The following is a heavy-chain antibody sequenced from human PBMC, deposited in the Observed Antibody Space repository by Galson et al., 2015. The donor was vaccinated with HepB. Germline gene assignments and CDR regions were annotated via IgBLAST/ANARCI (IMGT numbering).Heavy chain of an antibody. Sequence: SLRLSCAASGFTFSSYAMHWVRQAPGKGLEWVAVISYDGSNKYYADSVKGRFTISRDNSKNTLYLQMNSLRAEDTAVYYCARDRGGSCSFAVFWGQGTLVTVSS. J-gene: IGHJ4*02. CDR2: ISYDGSNK. CDR3: ARDRGGSCSFAVF. D-gene: IGHD2-15*01. V-gene: IGHV3-30*04. CDR1: GFTFSSYA.